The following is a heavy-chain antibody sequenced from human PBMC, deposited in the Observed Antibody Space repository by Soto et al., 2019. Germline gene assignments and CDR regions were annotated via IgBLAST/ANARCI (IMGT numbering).Heavy chain of an antibody. Sequence: EVQLVESGGGLVQPGGSLRLSCAASGFTFSSYDMHWVRQATGKGLEWVSAIGTAGDTYYPGSVKGRFTISRENAKNSLYLQMNSLRAEDTAVYYCARGGDCSSTSCQDVFDYWGQGTLVTVSS. CDR2: IGTAGDT. CDR3: ARGGDCSSTSCQDVFDY. J-gene: IGHJ4*02. V-gene: IGHV3-13*01. CDR1: GFTFSSYD. D-gene: IGHD2-2*01.